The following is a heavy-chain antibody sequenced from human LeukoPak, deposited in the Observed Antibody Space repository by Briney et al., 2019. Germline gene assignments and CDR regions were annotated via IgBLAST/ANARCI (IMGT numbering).Heavy chain of an antibody. CDR1: GFTFSGYW. Sequence: GGSLSLSCAASGFTFSGYWMSWVRQAPGKGLEWVANIKQDGSEKYYVDSVKGRFTISRDDAKNSLFLQMNSLRAEDTAVYYCVRTRGATHFDYWGQGTLVTVSS. V-gene: IGHV3-7*05. CDR2: IKQDGSEK. J-gene: IGHJ4*02. CDR3: VRTRGATHFDY. D-gene: IGHD1-26*01.